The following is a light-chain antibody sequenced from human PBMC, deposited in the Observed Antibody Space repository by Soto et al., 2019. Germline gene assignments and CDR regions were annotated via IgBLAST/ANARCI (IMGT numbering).Light chain of an antibody. V-gene: IGLV3-21*02. CDR2: DDS. J-gene: IGLJ3*02. CDR3: QVWDSSSDHGV. Sequence: SYELTQPPSVSVAPGQTARITCAGSNIGSKSVHWYQQKPGQAPVAVVYDDSDRPSGIPERFSGSNSGNTATLTISGVEVGDEADYYCQVWDSSSDHGVSGGGTQLTVL. CDR1: NIGSKS.